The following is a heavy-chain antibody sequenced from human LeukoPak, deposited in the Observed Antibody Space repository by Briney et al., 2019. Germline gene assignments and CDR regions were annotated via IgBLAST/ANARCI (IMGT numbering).Heavy chain of an antibody. CDR1: GITFTSYA. Sequence: PGRSLRLSCAASGITFTSYAMTWVRQAPGKGLEWVSGISGSGGSTYYADSVKGRFTISRDNSKNTLYLQMNSLRAEDTAVYYCAKGGIRELDYWGQGTLVTVSS. CDR2: ISGSGGST. J-gene: IGHJ4*02. V-gene: IGHV3-23*01. CDR3: AKGGIRELDY. D-gene: IGHD3-16*01.